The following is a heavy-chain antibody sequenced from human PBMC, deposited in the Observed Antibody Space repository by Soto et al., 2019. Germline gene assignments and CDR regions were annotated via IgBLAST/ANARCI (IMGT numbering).Heavy chain of an antibody. CDR1: GFPFNTYA. V-gene: IGHV3-23*01. CDR3: AKGGYIYGLDP. J-gene: IGHJ5*02. Sequence: GGSLRLSCAASGFPFNTYAMSWVRQAPGKGPEWVSAISESGDNAFYADSVQGRFTISRDNSYNILYLQMNSLRAEDTTLYFCAKGGYIYGLDPWGQGTLVTVSS. CDR2: ISESGDNA. D-gene: IGHD5-18*01.